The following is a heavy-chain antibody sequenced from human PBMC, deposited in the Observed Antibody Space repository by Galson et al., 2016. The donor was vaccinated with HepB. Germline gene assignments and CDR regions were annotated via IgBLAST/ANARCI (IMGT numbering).Heavy chain of an antibody. CDR2: IDKDGTLK. CDR3: AREDWGLSDS. CDR1: GFAFNVYW. D-gene: IGHD3/OR15-3a*01. J-gene: IGHJ4*02. Sequence: SLRLSCAASGFAFNVYWMAWVRQAPGKGLEWVATIDKDGTLKHYVDSVRGRFTISRDNAKNSLYLQMNSLRVDDMAVYYCAREDWGLSDSWGQGTLVTVSS. V-gene: IGHV3-7*01.